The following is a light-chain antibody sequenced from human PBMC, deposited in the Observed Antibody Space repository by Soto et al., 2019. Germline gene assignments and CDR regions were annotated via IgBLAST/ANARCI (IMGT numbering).Light chain of an antibody. V-gene: IGKV3-11*01. CDR2: DAS. CDR1: QSVSSH. Sequence: EIVLTQSPATLSLSPGERATLSCRASQSVSSHLAWYQQKPGQAPRLLIYDASSRATGIPARFSGSGSGTDFTLTISSLEPEDFAVDYCQQRSNWPPYTFGQGTKLEIK. CDR3: QQRSNWPPYT. J-gene: IGKJ2*01.